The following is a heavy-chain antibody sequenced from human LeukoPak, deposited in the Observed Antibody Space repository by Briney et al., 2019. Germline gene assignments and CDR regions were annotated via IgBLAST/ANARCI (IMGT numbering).Heavy chain of an antibody. CDR2: IGSTI. Sequence: GRSLRLSCAASGFTFSSYGMHWVRQAPGKGLEWVSYIGSTIYYADSVKGRFTISRDNAKNSLYLQMNSLRAEDTAVYYCARSPRIAAAGADWFDPWGQGTLVTVSS. D-gene: IGHD6-13*01. CDR3: ARSPRIAAAGADWFDP. CDR1: GFTFSSYG. V-gene: IGHV3-48*04. J-gene: IGHJ5*02.